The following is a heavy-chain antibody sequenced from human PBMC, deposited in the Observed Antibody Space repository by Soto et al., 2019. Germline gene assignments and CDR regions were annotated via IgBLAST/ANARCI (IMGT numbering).Heavy chain of an antibody. CDR3: AREYFWSGDY. J-gene: IGHJ4*02. D-gene: IGHD3-3*01. CDR2: ISRSSSET. CDR1: GFTFRRYS. Sequence: GGSLRLSCTASGFTFRRYSMNWVRQAPGKGLEWVSSISRSSSETYYADSLKGRFTISRDNAKNSLYLQMNSLRADDTAVYYCAREYFWSGDYWGQGTLVTVSS. V-gene: IGHV3-21*01.